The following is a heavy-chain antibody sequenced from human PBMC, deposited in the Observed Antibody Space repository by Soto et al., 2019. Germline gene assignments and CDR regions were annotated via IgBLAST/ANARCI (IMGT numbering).Heavy chain of an antibody. CDR1: GGSISSGGYY. CDR3: ARVVVVPEHYYYYYYMDV. J-gene: IGHJ6*03. CDR2: IYYSGST. D-gene: IGHD2-2*01. Sequence: QVQLQESGPGLVKPSQTLSLTCTVSGGSISSGGYYWSWIRQHPGKGLEWIGYIYYSGSTYYNPSLQSRVTISVDTSKNQFSLKLSSVTAADTAVYYCARVVVVPEHYYYYYYMDVWGKGTTVTVSS. V-gene: IGHV4-31*03.